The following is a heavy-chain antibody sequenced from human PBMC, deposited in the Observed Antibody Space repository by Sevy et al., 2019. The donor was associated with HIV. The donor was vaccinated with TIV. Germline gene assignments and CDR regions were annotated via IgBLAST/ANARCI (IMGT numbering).Heavy chain of an antibody. CDR3: ARDHYYDSSGRAFDI. CDR1: GFTFSSYG. D-gene: IGHD3-22*01. CDR2: IWYDGSNK. J-gene: IGHJ3*02. Sequence: GGSLRLSCAASGFTFSSYGMHWVRQAPGKGLEWVAVIWYDGSNKYYADSVKGRFTISRDNSKNTLYLQMNSLRAEDTAVYYCARDHYYDSSGRAFDIWGQGTMVTVSS. V-gene: IGHV3-33*01.